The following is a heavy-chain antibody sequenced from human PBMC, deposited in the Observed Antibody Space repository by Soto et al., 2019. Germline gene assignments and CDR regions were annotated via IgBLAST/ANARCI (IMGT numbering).Heavy chain of an antibody. CDR2: IYHSGST. V-gene: IGHV4-30-2*01. CDR1: GGSISSGGYS. CDR3: ARGNDSSGYYYFPFDY. D-gene: IGHD3-22*01. Sequence: PSETLSLTCAVSGGSISSGGYSWSWIRQPPWKGLEWIGYIYHSGSTYYNPSLKSRVTISVDRSKNQFSLKLSSVTAADTAVYYCARGNDSSGYYYFPFDYWGQGXLVTVSS. J-gene: IGHJ4*02.